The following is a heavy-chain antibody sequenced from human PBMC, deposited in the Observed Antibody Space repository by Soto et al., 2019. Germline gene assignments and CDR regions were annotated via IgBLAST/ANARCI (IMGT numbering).Heavy chain of an antibody. CDR2: TYYRSKWYN. V-gene: IGHV6-1*01. CDR3: AREHEAAARLNCCNP. D-gene: IGHD6-13*01. Sequence: TCSVSVTGGARNWAVRDWIKKTPSRGLEWLGRTYYRSKWYNDYAVSVKSRITINPDTSKNQFSLQLNSVTPEDTAVYYCAREHEAAARLNCCNPAGPGSRVPVSS. CDR1: VTGGARNWAV. J-gene: IGHJ5*02.